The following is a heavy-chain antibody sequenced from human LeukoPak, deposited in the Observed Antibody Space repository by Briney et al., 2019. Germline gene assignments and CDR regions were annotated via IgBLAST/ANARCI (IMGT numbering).Heavy chain of an antibody. J-gene: IGHJ4*02. D-gene: IGHD3-22*01. CDR1: GGSFSGYY. CDR3: ASANYYYDSSGYPG. CDR2: INHSGST. V-gene: IGHV4-34*01. Sequence: SETLSLTCAVYGGSFSGYYWSWIRQPPGKGLEWIGEINHSGSTNYNPSLKSRVTISVDTSKNQFSLKLSSVTAADTAVYYCASANYYYDSSGYPGWGRGTLVTVSS.